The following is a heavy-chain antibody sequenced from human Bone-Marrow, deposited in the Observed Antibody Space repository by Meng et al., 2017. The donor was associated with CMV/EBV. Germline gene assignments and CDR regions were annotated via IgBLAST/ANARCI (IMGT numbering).Heavy chain of an antibody. Sequence: GESLKISCAASGFTFSSYWMSWVRQAPGKGLEWVANIKQDGSEKYYVDSVKGRFTNTRENAKNSLSLQMNSLRAEDTAVYYCARKSSSSWYSYYYYYGRRVWGQGTTVTVSS. CDR3: ARKSSSSWYSYYYYYGRRV. D-gene: IGHD6-13*01. CDR2: IKQDGSEK. J-gene: IGHJ6*02. V-gene: IGHV3-7*01. CDR1: GFTFSSYW.